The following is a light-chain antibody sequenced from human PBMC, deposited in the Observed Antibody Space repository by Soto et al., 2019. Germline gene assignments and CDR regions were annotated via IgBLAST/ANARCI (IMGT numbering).Light chain of an antibody. J-gene: IGKJ4*01. CDR1: QNINNW. CDR2: DAS. Sequence: EIELTQSPATLSLPPGERATLSCRASQNINNWLAWYQQKPGQTPRLLIYDASTRTTDIPARFSVSGSGTDFTLTIRGLEPEDFAVYYCQQRVTCPGTLGGGTKVELK. CDR3: QQRVTCPGT. V-gene: IGKV3-11*01.